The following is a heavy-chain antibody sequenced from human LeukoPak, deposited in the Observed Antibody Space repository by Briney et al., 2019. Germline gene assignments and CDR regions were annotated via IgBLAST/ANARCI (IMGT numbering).Heavy chain of an antibody. CDR1: GFTFSSYW. CDR3: ARGALEGGLDY. CDR2: ISTDGSTT. D-gene: IGHD3-16*01. V-gene: IGHV3-74*01. J-gene: IGHJ4*02. Sequence: GGSLRLSCAASGFTFSSYWMHWVRQAPGKGLVWVSRISTDGSTTTYADSVKGRFTISRDNAKNTAYLQMNSLRAEDTAVYYCARGALEGGLDYWGQGTLVTVSS.